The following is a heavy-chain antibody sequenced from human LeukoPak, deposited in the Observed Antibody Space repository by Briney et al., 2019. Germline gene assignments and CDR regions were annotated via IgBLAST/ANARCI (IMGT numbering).Heavy chain of an antibody. D-gene: IGHD6-19*01. CDR3: ARRIWADWYFDL. CDR2: IYRTGST. V-gene: IGHV4-4*02. CDR1: GGSISSGNW. Sequence: SETLSLTCAVSGGSISSGNWWNWVRQPPGKGLEWIGEIYHGEIYRTGSTNYNPSLQSRVTISVDTSKNQFSLKLSSVTAADTAVYYCARRIWADWYFDLWGRGTLVTVSS. J-gene: IGHJ2*01.